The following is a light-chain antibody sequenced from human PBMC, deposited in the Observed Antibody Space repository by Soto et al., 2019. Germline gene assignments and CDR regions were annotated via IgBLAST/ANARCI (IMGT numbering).Light chain of an antibody. CDR1: QSVRSN. CDR3: QKYGSSLWT. Sequence: SQSVRSNLAWYQDKXVHGHTLLIYGASXRATGIPARFSGSGSGRDFTLNISRLETADVAVYYCQKYGSSLWTVGQGAKLDI. CDR2: GAS. V-gene: IGKV3-20*01. J-gene: IGKJ1*01.